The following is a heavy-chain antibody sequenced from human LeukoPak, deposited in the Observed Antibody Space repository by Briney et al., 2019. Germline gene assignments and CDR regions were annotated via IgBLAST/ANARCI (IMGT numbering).Heavy chain of an antibody. Sequence: PGGSLRLSCAASGFTFSSYAMSWVRQAPGKGLEWVSAISVSGGSTYYADSVKGRFTISRDNSKNTLYLQMNSLRAEDTAVYYCAKVLTMIRGKDYWGHGTLVTVSS. J-gene: IGHJ4*01. CDR3: AKVLTMIRGKDY. V-gene: IGHV3-23*01. D-gene: IGHD3-10*01. CDR2: ISVSGGST. CDR1: GFTFSSYA.